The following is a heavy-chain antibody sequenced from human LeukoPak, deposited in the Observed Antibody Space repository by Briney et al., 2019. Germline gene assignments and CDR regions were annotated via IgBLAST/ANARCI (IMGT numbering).Heavy chain of an antibody. CDR2: ISSSSSTI. CDR1: GFTFSSYS. V-gene: IGHV3-48*04. D-gene: IGHD6-19*01. J-gene: IGHJ4*02. CDR3: ARVDWYSSGWCLDY. Sequence: GGSLRLSCAASGFTFSSYSMNWVRQAPGKGLEWVSYISSSSSTIYYADSVKGRFTISRDNAKNSLYLQMNSLRAEDTAVYYCARVDWYSSGWCLDYWGQGTLVTVSS.